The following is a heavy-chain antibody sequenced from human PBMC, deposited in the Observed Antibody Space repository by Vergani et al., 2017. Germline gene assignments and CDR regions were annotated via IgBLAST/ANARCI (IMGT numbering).Heavy chain of an antibody. D-gene: IGHD6-13*01. CDR2: IYPGDSDT. CDR3: AGEGSIAAAGYNWFDP. J-gene: IGHJ5*02. V-gene: IGHV5-51*03. CDR1: GYSFTSYW. Sequence: EVQLVQSGAEVKKPGESLKISCKGSGYSFTSYWIGWLRQMPGKGLEWMGIIYPGDSDTRYSPSFQGQVTISADKSISTAYLQWSSLKASDTAMYYCAGEGSIAAAGYNWFDPWGQGTLVTVSS.